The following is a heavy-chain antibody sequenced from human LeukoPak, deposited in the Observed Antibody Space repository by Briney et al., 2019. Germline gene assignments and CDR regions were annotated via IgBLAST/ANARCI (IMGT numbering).Heavy chain of an antibody. Sequence: SQTLSLTCTVPGGSISSYYWSWIRQPPRKGLGWIGYIYYSGSTNYNPSLKSRVTISVDTAKNQFSLNLTSVTAADTAVYYCARDPGYYGSGTIGAFDIWGQGTMVTVSS. J-gene: IGHJ3*02. D-gene: IGHD3-10*01. CDR2: IYYSGST. CDR1: GGSISSYY. CDR3: ARDPGYYGSGTIGAFDI. V-gene: IGHV4-59*01.